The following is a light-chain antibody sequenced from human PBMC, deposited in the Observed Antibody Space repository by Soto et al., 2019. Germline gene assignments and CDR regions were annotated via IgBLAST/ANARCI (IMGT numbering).Light chain of an antibody. CDR1: QSVSSSY. Sequence: EILFTQSPGTLSLSPGERATLSCRASQSVSSSYLAWYQQKPGQARRLLIYGASSRATGIPDRFSGSGSGTDFTLTISRLEPEDFEVYYCQQYGSSFWTFGQGTKVDIK. J-gene: IGKJ1*01. CDR3: QQYGSSFWT. CDR2: GAS. V-gene: IGKV3-20*01.